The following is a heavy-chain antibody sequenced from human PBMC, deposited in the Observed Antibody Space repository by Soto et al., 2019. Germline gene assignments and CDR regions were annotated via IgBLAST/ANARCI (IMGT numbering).Heavy chain of an antibody. CDR3: ARDPGYSYGYEGYYYYYGMDV. CDR1: GGSFSGYY. D-gene: IGHD5-18*01. J-gene: IGHJ6*02. Sequence: SETLSLTCAVYGGSFSGYYWSWIRQPPGKGLEWIGEINHSGSTNYNPSLKSRVTISVDTSRNQFSLKLSSVTAADTAVYYCARDPGYSYGYEGYYYYYGMDVWGQGTTVTVSS. CDR2: INHSGST. V-gene: IGHV4-34*01.